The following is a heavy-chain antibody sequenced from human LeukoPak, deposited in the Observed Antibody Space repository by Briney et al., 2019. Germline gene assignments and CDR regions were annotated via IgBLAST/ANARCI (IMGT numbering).Heavy chain of an antibody. CDR1: GYTFTSYD. J-gene: IGHJ6*02. Sequence: GASVKVSCKASGYTFTSYDINWVRQATGQGLEWMGWMNPNSGNTGYAQKFQGRVTITADKSTSTAYMELSSLRSEDTAVYYCARVPHHYDILTGSPSDYYGMDVWGQGTTVTVSS. CDR3: ARVPHHYDILTGSPSDYYGMDV. V-gene: IGHV1-8*01. D-gene: IGHD3-9*01. CDR2: MNPNSGNT.